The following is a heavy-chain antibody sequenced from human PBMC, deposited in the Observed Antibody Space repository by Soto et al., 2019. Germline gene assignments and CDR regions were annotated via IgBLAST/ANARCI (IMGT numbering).Heavy chain of an antibody. CDR3: ARFMKGCSSTSCPPLGRSEFGRAAGVRGVIILYYMDV. V-gene: IGHV4-34*01. J-gene: IGHJ6*03. Sequence: SETLSLTCAVYGGSFSGYYWSWIRQPPGKGLEWIGEINHSGSTNYNPSLKSRVTISVDTSKNQFSLKLSSVTAADTAVYYCARFMKGCSSTSCPPLGRSEFGRAAGVRGVIILYYMDVWGKGTTVTVSS. CDR2: INHSGST. D-gene: IGHD3-10*01. CDR1: GGSFSGYY.